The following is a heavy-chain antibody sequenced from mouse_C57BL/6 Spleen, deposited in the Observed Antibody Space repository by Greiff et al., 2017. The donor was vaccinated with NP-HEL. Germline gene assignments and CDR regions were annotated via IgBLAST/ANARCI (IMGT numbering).Heavy chain of an antibody. CDR2: ISDGGSYT. CDR1: GFTFSSYA. CDR3: ARDRGDEGVYFDY. V-gene: IGHV5-4*01. D-gene: IGHD3-1*01. J-gene: IGHJ2*01. Sequence: EVQGVESGGGLVKPGGSLKLSCAASGFTFSSYAMSWVRQTPEKRLEWVATISDGGSYTYYPDTVKGRFTISRDNAKNNLYLQMRHLKSEDTAMYYCARDRGDEGVYFDYWGQGTTLTVSS.